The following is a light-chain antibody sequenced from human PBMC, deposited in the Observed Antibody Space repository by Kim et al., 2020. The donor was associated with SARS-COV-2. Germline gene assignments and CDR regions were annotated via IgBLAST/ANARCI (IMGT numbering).Light chain of an antibody. CDR1: DSNIGYKT. J-gene: IGLJ2*01. V-gene: IGLV1-44*01. CDR2: GNN. CDR3: AAWDDRLNGWL. Sequence: QSVLTQPPSASGTPGQRVTMSCSGSDSNIGYKTVNWYQHLPGTAPKLLIYGNNKRPSGVPDRFSGSKSGPSASLAISGLQSGDEAIYYCAAWDDRLNGWLFGGGTQLTVL.